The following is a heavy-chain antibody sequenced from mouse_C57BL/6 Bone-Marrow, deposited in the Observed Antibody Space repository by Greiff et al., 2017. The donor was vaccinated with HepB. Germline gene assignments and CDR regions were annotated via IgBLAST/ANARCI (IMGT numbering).Heavy chain of an antibody. Sequence: EVQLVESGGGLVKPGGSLKLSCAASGFTFSDYGMHWVRQAPEKGLEWVAYISSGSSTIYYADTVKGRFTISRDNAKNTLFLQMTSLRSEDTAMYYCASYYYGSSGYYFDYWGQGSTLTVSS. CDR3: ASYYYGSSGYYFDY. CDR2: ISSGSSTI. V-gene: IGHV5-17*01. CDR1: GFTFSDYG. D-gene: IGHD1-1*01. J-gene: IGHJ2*01.